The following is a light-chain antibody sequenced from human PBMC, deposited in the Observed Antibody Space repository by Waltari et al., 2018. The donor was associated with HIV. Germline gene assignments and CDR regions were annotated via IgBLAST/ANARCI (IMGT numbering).Light chain of an antibody. Sequence: EIVLTQSPVTLSLSPGERADLSCRASQSVGYFLAWYQQKPGQAPRLLIYAFAKRAAGTPARFSGSGSKTNFTLTISSLEPEDFVVYYCQQRINWPLTFGGGTRVEI. CDR1: QSVGYF. V-gene: IGKV3-11*01. J-gene: IGKJ4*01. CDR3: QQRINWPLT. CDR2: AFA.